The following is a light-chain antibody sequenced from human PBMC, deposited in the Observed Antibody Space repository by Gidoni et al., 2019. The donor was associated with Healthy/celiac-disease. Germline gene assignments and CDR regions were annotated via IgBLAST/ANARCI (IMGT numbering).Light chain of an antibody. CDR1: QSVSSY. CDR3: QQRSNGPPYT. CDR2: DAS. J-gene: IGKJ2*01. Sequence: EIVLTQSPATLSLYLGARATLSCRAIQSVSSYLAWYQQKPGQAPRLLIYDASKWATGIPARFSGSGSGTDFTLTISSLGPEDVAVYYCQQRSNGPPYTFGQGTKLEIK. V-gene: IGKV3-11*01.